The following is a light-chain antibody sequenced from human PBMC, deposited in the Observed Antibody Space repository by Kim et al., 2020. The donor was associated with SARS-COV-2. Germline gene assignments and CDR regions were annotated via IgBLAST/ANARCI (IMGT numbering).Light chain of an antibody. Sequence: GPSVTISCTATSSDVGGYNYVSWYQQQPGKAPKLMIFDVTKRPSGVPDRFSGSKSGNTASLTISGLQAADEADYYCCSYARSYSYVFGNGTKVTVL. CDR3: CSYARSYSYV. CDR2: DVT. CDR1: SSDVGGYNY. J-gene: IGLJ1*01. V-gene: IGLV2-11*01.